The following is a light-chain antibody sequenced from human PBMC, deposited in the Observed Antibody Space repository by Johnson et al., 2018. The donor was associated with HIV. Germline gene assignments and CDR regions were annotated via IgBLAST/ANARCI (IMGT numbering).Light chain of an antibody. V-gene: IGLV1-51*01. CDR2: DNN. CDR3: GTWDTSLILRV. J-gene: IGLJ1*01. Sequence: QSVLTQSPSVSAAPGQKVTISCSGSSSNIGNNYVSWYQQLPGTAPKLLLYDNNKRPSGIPDRFSGSKSATSATLGITGLKTGDEADYYSGTWDTSLILRVFGTGTKVTVL. CDR1: SSNIGNNY.